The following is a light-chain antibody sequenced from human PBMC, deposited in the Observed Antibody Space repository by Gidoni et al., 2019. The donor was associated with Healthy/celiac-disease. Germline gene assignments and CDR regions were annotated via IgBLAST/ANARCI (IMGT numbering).Light chain of an antibody. CDR3: QQYNSHPYT. V-gene: IGKV1-5*03. CDR1: PSISIW. J-gene: IGKJ2*01. CDR2: KAS. Sequence: IQMTQSPSTLSASVGDRVTITCRASPSISIWLAWYQQKPGKAPKLLIYKASSLESGVPSRFSGSGSGTEFTLTISSLQPEDFATYYCQQYNSHPYTFGQGTKLEIK.